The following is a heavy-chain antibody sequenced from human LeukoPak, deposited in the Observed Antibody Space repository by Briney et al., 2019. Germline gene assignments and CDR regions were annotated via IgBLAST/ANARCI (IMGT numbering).Heavy chain of an antibody. Sequence: ASVKVSCKASGCTFARYGITGLRQAPGQGLEGMGWISAYNGDTKFAQHLHDRVTLTTDASTRTAYMAMRSLRSDDTALYYSARDTALVTTPGGTDYWGRGTLVTVSS. CDR1: GCTFARYG. J-gene: IGHJ4*02. V-gene: IGHV1-18*01. D-gene: IGHD1-1*01. CDR3: ARDTALVTTPGGTDY. CDR2: ISAYNGDT.